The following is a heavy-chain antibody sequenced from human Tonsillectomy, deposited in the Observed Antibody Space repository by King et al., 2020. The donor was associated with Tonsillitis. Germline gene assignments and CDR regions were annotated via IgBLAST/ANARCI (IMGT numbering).Heavy chain of an antibody. Sequence: QLQESGPGLVKPSETLSLTCTVSGGSISSSSYYWGWIRQPPGKGLEWIGSMYYSGSTYYNPSLKSRVTMSVDTSKNQFSLKLSSVTAADTAVYYCASGYCSSATCYPVYYYYSMDVWGKGPTVTVSS. J-gene: IGHJ6*03. CDR3: ASGYCSSATCYPVYYYYSMDV. CDR1: GGSISSSSYY. CDR2: MYYSGST. V-gene: IGHV4-39*01. D-gene: IGHD2-2*03.